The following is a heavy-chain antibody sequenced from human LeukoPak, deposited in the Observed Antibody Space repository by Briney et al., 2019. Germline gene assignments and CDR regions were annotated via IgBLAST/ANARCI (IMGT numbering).Heavy chain of an antibody. CDR2: IYTSGRT. CDR1: GGSISSYD. V-gene: IGHV4-4*07. J-gene: IGHJ4*02. D-gene: IGHD2-8*01. CDR3: ARDLMDAFDY. Sequence: SETLSLTCTVSGGSISSYDWSWIRQPAGKGLEWIGRIYTSGRTNYNPSLKSRVTISADKSKKQFSLKLSSVTAADTAVYYCARDLMDAFDYWGQGTLVTVSS.